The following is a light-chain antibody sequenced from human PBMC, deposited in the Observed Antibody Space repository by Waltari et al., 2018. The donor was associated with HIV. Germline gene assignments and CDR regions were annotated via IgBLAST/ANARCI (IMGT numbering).Light chain of an antibody. Sequence: SYVLTQPPSPSVAPGGPATLSSGGSHFGSITVPWYQQKPGQAPVLVIYYDNDRPSGIPARCSGSNSGNTATLTITWVEAGDEADYYCQVWDSTTDHVLFGGGTKLTVL. CDR2: YDN. CDR1: HFGSIT. CDR3: QVWDSTTDHVL. J-gene: IGLJ3*02. V-gene: IGLV3-21*04.